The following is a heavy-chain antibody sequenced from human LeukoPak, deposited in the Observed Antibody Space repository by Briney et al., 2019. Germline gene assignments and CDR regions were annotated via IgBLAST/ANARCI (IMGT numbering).Heavy chain of an antibody. J-gene: IGHJ4*02. CDR3: AMAYSAHDSPDH. CDR1: ASIFTNYA. V-gene: IGHV7-4-1*02. CDR2: INTNTGNP. Sequence: GASVKVSCKSSASIFTNYAINWVRQAPGQGLEWMGWINTNTGNPTYAQGFTGRFVFSLDTSVSTAYLQISSLKAEDTARYYCAMAYSAHDSPDHWGQGTLVTVSS. D-gene: IGHD5-12*01.